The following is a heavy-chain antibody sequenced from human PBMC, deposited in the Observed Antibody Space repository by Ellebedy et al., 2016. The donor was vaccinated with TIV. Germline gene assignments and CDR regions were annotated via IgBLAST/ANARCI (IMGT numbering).Heavy chain of an antibody. D-gene: IGHD3-22*01. Sequence: PGGSLRLSCAASGFTFSSYGMHWVRQAPGKGLEWVAVIWYDGSNKYYADSVKGRFTISRDNSKNTLYLQMNSLRAEDTAVYYCARDPYDSSGYQDYWGQGTLVTVSS. V-gene: IGHV3-33*01. CDR1: GFTFSSYG. CDR3: ARDPYDSSGYQDY. CDR2: IWYDGSNK. J-gene: IGHJ4*02.